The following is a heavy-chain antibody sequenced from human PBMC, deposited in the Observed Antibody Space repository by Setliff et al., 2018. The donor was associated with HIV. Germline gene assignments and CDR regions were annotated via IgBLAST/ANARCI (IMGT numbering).Heavy chain of an antibody. CDR2: IYHSGTT. CDR1: GSSISSSSYY. CDR3: ASRWPAMREFIGPRRLYYYLDL. D-gene: IGHD6-6*01. J-gene: IGHJ2*01. Sequence: SETLSLTCTVSGSSISSSSYYWGWIRQPPGKGLEWIGSIYHSGTTYYNPSLRSRVTISVATSTNQFSLKVTSVTAADTAVYYCASRWPAMREFIGPRRLYYYLDLWGRGTLVTVSS. V-gene: IGHV4-39*07.